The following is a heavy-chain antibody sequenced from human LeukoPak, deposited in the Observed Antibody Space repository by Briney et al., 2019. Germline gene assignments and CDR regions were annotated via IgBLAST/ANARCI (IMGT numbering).Heavy chain of an antibody. CDR2: INHSGST. CDR1: GGSFSGYY. CDR3: ARGRSGYSVNYY. V-gene: IGHV4-34*01. D-gene: IGHD3-22*01. Sequence: ETLSLTCAVYGGSFSGYYWSWIRQPPGKGLEWIGEINHSGSTNYNPSLKSRVTISVDTSKNQFSLKLSSVTAADTAVYYCARGRSGYSVNYYWGQGTLVTVSS. J-gene: IGHJ4*02.